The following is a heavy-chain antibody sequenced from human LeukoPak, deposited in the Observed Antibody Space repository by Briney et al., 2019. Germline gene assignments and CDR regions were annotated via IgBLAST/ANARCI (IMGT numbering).Heavy chain of an antibody. CDR1: GFTFSSYA. J-gene: IGHJ6*02. CDR3: AKQGPWYYYDSSGYFWGRFGKHGGPGTQNYYYYGMDV. CDR2: ISGSGGST. V-gene: IGHV3-23*01. D-gene: IGHD3-22*01. Sequence: QPGGSLRLSCAASGFTFSSYAMSWVRQAPGKGLEWVSAISGSGGSTYYADSVKGRFTISRDNSKNTLYLQMNSLRAEDTAVYYCAKQGPWYYYDSSGYFWGRFGKHGGPGTQNYYYYGMDVWGQGTTVTVSS.